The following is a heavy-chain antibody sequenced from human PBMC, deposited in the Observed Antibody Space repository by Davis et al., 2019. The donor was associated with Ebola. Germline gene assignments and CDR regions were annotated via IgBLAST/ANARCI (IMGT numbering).Heavy chain of an antibody. Sequence: SQTLSLTCAVYGGSFSGYYWSWIRQPPRKGLEWIGEINHSGSTNYNPSLKSRVTISVDTSKNQFSLKLSSVTAADTAVYYCASELRNYYYMDVWGKGTTVTVSS. J-gene: IGHJ6*03. CDR3: ASELRNYYYMDV. CDR2: INHSGST. CDR1: GGSFSGYY. V-gene: IGHV4-34*01. D-gene: IGHD1-7*01.